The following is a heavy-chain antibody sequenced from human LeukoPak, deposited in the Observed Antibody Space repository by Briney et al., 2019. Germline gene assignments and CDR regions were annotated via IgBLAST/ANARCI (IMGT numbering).Heavy chain of an antibody. Sequence: PSETLSLTCTVSGDSIRSYYWSWIRQPPEKGLEWIGYIFYSGSTNYNPSLKSRVTISIDTSKTQFSLKVNSVTDGDTAVYYCARLQRVTLAGPDYWFFDLWGRGTLVTVSS. J-gene: IGHJ2*01. CDR1: GDSIRSYY. CDR2: IFYSGST. V-gene: IGHV4-59*01. D-gene: IGHD6-19*01. CDR3: ARLQRVTLAGPDYWFFDL.